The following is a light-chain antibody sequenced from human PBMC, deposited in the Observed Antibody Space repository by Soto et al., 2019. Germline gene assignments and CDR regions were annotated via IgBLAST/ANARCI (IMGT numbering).Light chain of an antibody. CDR3: AAWEDSLNARYV. Sequence: QSVLTQPPSASGTPGQRVTISCSGSNSNIGSNSVTWYQQLPGTAPYLLIYDNDRRPSGVPARFSGSKSGTSASLVISGLQSEDEADYYCAAWEDSLNARYVFGTGTKATVL. J-gene: IGLJ1*01. CDR2: DND. V-gene: IGLV1-44*01. CDR1: NSNIGSNS.